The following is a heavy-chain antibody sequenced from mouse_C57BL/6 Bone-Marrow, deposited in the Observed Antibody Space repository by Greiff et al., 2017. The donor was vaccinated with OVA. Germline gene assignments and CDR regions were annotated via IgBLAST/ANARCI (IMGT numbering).Heavy chain of an antibody. Sequence: VQLQQPGAELVMPGASVKLSCKASGYTFPSYWMHWVKQRPGQGLEWIGEIDPSDSYTTYNQKFKGKSTLTVDKSSSTAYMQLSSLTSEDSAVYYCSRGAYAMDYWGQGTSVTVSS. CDR1: GYTFPSYW. J-gene: IGHJ4*01. V-gene: IGHV1-69*01. CDR3: SRGAYAMDY. CDR2: IDPSDSYT.